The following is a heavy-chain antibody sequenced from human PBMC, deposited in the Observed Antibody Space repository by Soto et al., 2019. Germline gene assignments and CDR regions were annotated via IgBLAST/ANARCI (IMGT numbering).Heavy chain of an antibody. J-gene: IGHJ6*02. Sequence: GGSLRLSCAASGFTVSSKYMSWVRQAPGKGLEWVSVIYSGGSTYYADSVKGRFTISRDNSKNTLYLQMNSLRAEDTAVYYCARGVLDDYSNYYYYGMDDWGQGTTVTVSS. CDR2: IYSGGST. V-gene: IGHV3-53*01. CDR1: GFTVSSKY. D-gene: IGHD4-4*01. CDR3: ARGVLDDYSNYYYYGMDD.